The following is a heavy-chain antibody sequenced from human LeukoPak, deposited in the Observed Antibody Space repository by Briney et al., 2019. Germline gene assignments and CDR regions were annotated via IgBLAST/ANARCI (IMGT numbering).Heavy chain of an antibody. CDR1: GRSISSYY. CDR3: ARFEAYSSYYFDY. Sequence: SETLSLTCTVSGRSISSYYWSWIRQPPGKGLEWLGYIYYSGSTNYNPSIKSRVTISVDTSKNQFSLKLSSMTAADTAVYCWARFEAYSSYYFDYCGQGKLVTVSS. CDR2: IYYSGST. D-gene: IGHD6-19*01. V-gene: IGHV4-59*01. J-gene: IGHJ4*02.